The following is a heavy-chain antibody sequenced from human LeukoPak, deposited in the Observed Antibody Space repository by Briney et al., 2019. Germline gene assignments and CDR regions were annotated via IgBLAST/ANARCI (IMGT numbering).Heavy chain of an antibody. CDR2: ISWNSGSI. CDR3: AKVGHDILTGYYNY. J-gene: IGHJ4*02. CDR1: GFTFDDYA. D-gene: IGHD3-9*01. V-gene: IGHV3-9*03. Sequence: GRSLRLSCAASGFTFDDYAMHWVRQAPGKGLEWVSGISWNSGSIGYADSVKGRFTISRDNAKNSLYLQMNSLRAEDMALYYCAKVGHDILTGYYNYWGQGTLVTVSS.